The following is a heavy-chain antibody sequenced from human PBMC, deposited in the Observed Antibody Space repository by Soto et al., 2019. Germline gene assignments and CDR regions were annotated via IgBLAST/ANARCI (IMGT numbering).Heavy chain of an antibody. CDR2: IKSQPDGGTT. V-gene: IGHV3-15*07. Sequence: EVQLVESGGGLVTPGGSLRLSCAASGFTFSNSWVNWVRQAPGKGLEWVGRIKSQPDGGTTDYAAPVKGRFTISRDDSNNTLYWQVNSMQLGDTAMYYCTTVGWTYRRCWGQGAQVTVSS. J-gene: IGHJ4*02. D-gene: IGHD3-3*01. CDR1: GFTFSNSW. CDR3: TTVGWTYRRC.